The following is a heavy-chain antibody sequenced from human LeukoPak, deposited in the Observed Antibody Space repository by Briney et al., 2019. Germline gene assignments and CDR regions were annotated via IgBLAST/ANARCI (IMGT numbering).Heavy chain of an antibody. V-gene: IGHV3-23*01. CDR1: GLTFSNYA. CDR2: ISGSGDTT. Sequence: GGSLRLSCAASGLTFSNYALVWVRQAPGEGLKWVATISGSGDTTHHADSVQGRFTMSRDDSKNTLYLQMNSLRVEDTAVYYCAREASGYYRDFWGQGTLVTVSS. CDR3: AREASGYYRDF. D-gene: IGHD3-3*01. J-gene: IGHJ4*02.